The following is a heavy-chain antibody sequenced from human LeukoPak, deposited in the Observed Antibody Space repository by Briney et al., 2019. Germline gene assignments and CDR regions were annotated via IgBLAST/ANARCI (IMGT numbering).Heavy chain of an antibody. Sequence: PSETLSLTCTVSGGSISSGGYYWSWIRQPAGKGLEWIGRISTSGSTNYNPSVKSRVTMSVDTSKNQLSLKLSSVTAADTAVYYCARGIEYSRSRYYYYYVDVWGKGTTVTVSS. D-gene: IGHD6-6*01. CDR3: ARGIEYSRSRYYYYYVDV. V-gene: IGHV4-61*02. J-gene: IGHJ6*03. CDR2: ISTSGST. CDR1: GGSISSGGYY.